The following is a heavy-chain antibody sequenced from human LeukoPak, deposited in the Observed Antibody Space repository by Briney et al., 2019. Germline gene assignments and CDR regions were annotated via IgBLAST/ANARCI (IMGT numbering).Heavy chain of an antibody. CDR2: IYTSGST. CDR1: GGSISSGSYY. CDR3: ARTYYYDSSGYYSLDY. Sequence: SQTLSLTCTVSGGSISSGSYYWSWIRQPAGKGLEWIGRIYTSGSTNYNPSLKSRVTISVDTSKNRFSLKLSSVTAADTAVYYCARTYYYDSSGYYSLDYWGQGTLVTVSS. D-gene: IGHD3-22*01. V-gene: IGHV4-61*02. J-gene: IGHJ4*02.